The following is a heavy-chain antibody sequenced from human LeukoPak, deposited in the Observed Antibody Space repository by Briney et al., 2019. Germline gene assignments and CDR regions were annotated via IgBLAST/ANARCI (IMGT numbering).Heavy chain of an antibody. Sequence: SETLSLTCTVSGGSISSYYWSWIRQPPGKGLEWIGYIYYSGSTNYNPSLKSRVTISVDTSKNQFSLKPSSVTAADTAVYYCAREVVPAALGEFWFDPWGQGTLVTVSS. J-gene: IGHJ5*02. V-gene: IGHV4-59*01. CDR1: GGSISSYY. CDR3: AREVVPAALGEFWFDP. D-gene: IGHD2-2*01. CDR2: IYYSGST.